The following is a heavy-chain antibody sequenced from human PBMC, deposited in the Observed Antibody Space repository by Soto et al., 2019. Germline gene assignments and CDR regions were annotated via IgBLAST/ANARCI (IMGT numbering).Heavy chain of an antibody. V-gene: IGHV6-1*01. CDR3: ARDIYKSSSWFDAFDI. D-gene: IGHD6-13*01. J-gene: IGHJ3*02. Sequence: PSQTLSLTCAISGDSVSSNSAAWNWIRQSPSRGLEWLGRTYYRSKWYNDYAVSVKSRITINPDTSKNQFSLQLNSVTPEDTAVYYCARDIYKSSSWFDAFDIWGQGTMVTDSS. CDR1: GDSVSSNSAA. CDR2: TYYRSKWYN.